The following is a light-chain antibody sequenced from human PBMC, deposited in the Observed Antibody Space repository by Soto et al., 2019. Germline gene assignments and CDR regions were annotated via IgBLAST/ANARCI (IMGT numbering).Light chain of an antibody. CDR2: GAS. CDR1: QSIGTN. CDR3: QQYNTWPRT. J-gene: IGKJ1*01. V-gene: IGKV3-15*01. Sequence: EIVMTQSPATLSVSPGERAALSCRASQSIGTNLAWYQQKPGQAPRLLIYGASTRATGIPARFSGSVSGIEFLLIITRLQTDDFTVDYRQQYNTWPRTFGQGTTVEIK.